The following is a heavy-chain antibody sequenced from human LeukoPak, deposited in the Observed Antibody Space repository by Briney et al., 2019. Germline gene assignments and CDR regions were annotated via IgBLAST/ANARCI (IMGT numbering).Heavy chain of an antibody. CDR2: IYTSGST. CDR3: AREFDGGWGYSYGKDMDV. CDR1: GGSISSGSYY. J-gene: IGHJ6*03. V-gene: IGHV4-61*02. Sequence: PSETLSLTCTVSGGSISSGSYYWSWIRQPAGKGLEWIGRIYTSGSTNYNPSLKSRVTISVDTSKNQFSLKLSSVTAADTAVYYCAREFDGGWGYSYGKDMDVWGKGTTVTISS. D-gene: IGHD5-18*01.